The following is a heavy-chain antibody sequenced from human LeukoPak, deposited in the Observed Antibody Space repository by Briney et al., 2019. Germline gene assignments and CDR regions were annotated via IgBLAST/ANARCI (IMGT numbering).Heavy chain of an antibody. CDR3: ARGRNVVVKVRGIDY. CDR1: GYTFTSYY. D-gene: IGHD3-22*01. J-gene: IGHJ4*02. V-gene: IGHV1-46*01. CDR2: INPSGGST. Sequence: ASVKVSCKASGYTFTSYYMHWVRQAPGQGLEWMGIINPSGGSTSYAQKFQGRVTMTRDTSTSTVYMELSSLRSEDTAVYYCARGRNVVVKVRGIDYWGQGTLVTVSS.